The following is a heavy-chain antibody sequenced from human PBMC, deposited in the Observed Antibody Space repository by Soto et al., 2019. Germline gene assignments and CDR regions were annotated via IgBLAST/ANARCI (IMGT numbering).Heavy chain of an antibody. D-gene: IGHD3-9*01. CDR1: GLTFRDAW. CDR3: AWQGTTSFYFPS. V-gene: IGHV3-15*05. CDR2: IKSNAAKAPP. J-gene: IGHJ4*02. Sequence: GGSLRLSCAVSGLTFRDAWMNWVRQAPGKGLEWVGNIKSNAAKAPPEYAESVKGRFIISRDDPKNTVYLQMSGLKTEDTAVYYCAWQGTTSFYFPSWGQGTPVTFSS.